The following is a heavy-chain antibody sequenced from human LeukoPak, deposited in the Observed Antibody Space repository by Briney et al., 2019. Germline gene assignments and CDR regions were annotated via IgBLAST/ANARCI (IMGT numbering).Heavy chain of an antibody. CDR1: GLTFSNYG. CDR3: AKMQGYFDY. V-gene: IGHV3-23*01. CDR2: ITGDCTTT. Sequence: GGSLRLSCEASGLTFSNYGMSWVRQAPGKGLQWVSAITGDCTTTFYADSVKGRFTVSRDNSKNMLYLQMSSLRAEDTAIYYCAKMQGYFDYWGQGTLVPVSS. J-gene: IGHJ4*02.